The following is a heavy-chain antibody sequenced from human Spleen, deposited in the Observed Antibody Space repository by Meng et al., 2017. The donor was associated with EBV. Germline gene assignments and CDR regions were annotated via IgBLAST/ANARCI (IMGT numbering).Heavy chain of an antibody. D-gene: IGHD2-15*01. J-gene: IGHJ4*02. CDR2: IYHSGNT. Sequence: QRQGSGPGLVKPSGTRSLTCAVSGGSISSSHWWSWVRQSPGKGLEWIGEIYHSGNTNYKPSLKSRVTISVDMSKDQFSLRLSSVTAADTAVYYCARAGYHRPASEYWGQGTLVTVSS. CDR3: ARAGYHRPASEY. V-gene: IGHV4-4*02. CDR1: GGSISSSHW.